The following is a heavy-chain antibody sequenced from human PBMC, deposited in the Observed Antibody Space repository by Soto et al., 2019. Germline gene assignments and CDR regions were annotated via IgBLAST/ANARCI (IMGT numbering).Heavy chain of an antibody. CDR3: ARGWTGGY. CDR2: VNSDGTST. V-gene: IGHV3-74*01. CDR1: GLTFSGYW. D-gene: IGHD2-15*01. J-gene: IGHJ4*02. Sequence: EVQLVESGGDLVQPGGSLRLSCAASGLTFSGYWMHWVRQAPGKGLVWVSRVNSDGTSTAYADSVKGRFTISRDNAKYTPYRLMNSLIAEDTAVYSCARGWTGGYWGQGTLVTDSS.